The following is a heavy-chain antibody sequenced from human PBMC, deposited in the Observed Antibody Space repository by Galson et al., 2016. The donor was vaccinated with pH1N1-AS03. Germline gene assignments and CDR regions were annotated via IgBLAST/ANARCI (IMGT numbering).Heavy chain of an antibody. CDR3: ARIRGYSHYFDY. V-gene: IGHV2-70*04. CDR1: GFSLSTIGMR. Sequence: PALVKPTQTLTLTCTFSGFSLSTIGMRVNWVRQPPGKALEWLARIDWDEDKDYSTSLKTRLTISQDTSKNQVVLTMTNMDPVDTATYYCARIRGYSHYFDYWGQGTLVTVSS. J-gene: IGHJ4*02. D-gene: IGHD5-18*01. CDR2: IDWDEDK.